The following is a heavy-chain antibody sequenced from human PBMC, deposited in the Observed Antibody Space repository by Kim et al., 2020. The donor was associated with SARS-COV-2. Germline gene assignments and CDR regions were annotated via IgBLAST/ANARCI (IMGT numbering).Heavy chain of an antibody. CDR1: GESFIDHY. CDR2: FNHRGST. Sequence: SETLSLTCAVYGESFIDHYWAWIRQPPGKGLEWIGRFNHRGSTDYNPSLKGRVTMSIDTFRNQFSLKLYSVTAADTAVYYCARGPLRGYYFDYWGPGPLVTVSS. V-gene: IGHV4-34*01. J-gene: IGHJ4*02. D-gene: IGHD3-22*01. CDR3: ARGPLRGYYFDY.